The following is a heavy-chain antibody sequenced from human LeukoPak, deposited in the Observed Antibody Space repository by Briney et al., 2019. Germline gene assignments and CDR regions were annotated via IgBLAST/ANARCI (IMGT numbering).Heavy chain of an antibody. J-gene: IGHJ4*02. V-gene: IGHV3-30*04. CDR3: AKTASRYYDSSGYSD. D-gene: IGHD3-22*01. Sequence: PGRSLRLSCAASGFTFSSYAMHWVRQAPGKGLEWVAVISYDGSNKYYADSVKGRFTISRDNSKNTLYLQMNSLRAEDTAVYYCAKTASRYYDSSGYSDWGQGTLVTVSS. CDR2: ISYDGSNK. CDR1: GFTFSSYA.